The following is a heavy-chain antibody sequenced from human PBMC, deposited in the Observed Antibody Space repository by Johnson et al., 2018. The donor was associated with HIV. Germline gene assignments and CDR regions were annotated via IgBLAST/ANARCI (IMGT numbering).Heavy chain of an antibody. V-gene: IGHV3-11*01. Sequence: QVQLVESGGGVVQPGRSLRLSCAASGFTFSDYYMSWIRQAPGKGLEWVSYISSSGSTIYYADSVKGRFTISRDDSKNTAYLQMNSLKTEDTAVYYCTSRRDGYNLIGIWGQGTMVTVSS. D-gene: IGHD5-24*01. CDR2: ISSSGSTI. CDR3: TSRRDGYNLIGI. J-gene: IGHJ3*02. CDR1: GFTFSDYY.